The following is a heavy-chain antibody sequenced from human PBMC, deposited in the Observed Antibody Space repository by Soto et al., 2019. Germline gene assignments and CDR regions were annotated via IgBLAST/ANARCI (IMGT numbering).Heavy chain of an antibody. CDR2: ISYDGRDE. J-gene: IGHJ4*01. CDR3: AKQESGSYFDF. V-gene: IGHV3-30*18. Sequence: WWSLRLSCLVSVFTFSNYGMHWFRQAPGEGLQWVAVISYDGRDEQYADSVKGRFIVSRDNSKNTVYLQMNSLRLEDTAVYSCAKQESGSYFDFWGHGTLVTVSS. D-gene: IGHD1-26*01. CDR1: VFTFSNYG.